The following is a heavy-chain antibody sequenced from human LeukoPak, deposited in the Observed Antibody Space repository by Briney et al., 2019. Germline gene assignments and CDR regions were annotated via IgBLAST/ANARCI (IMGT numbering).Heavy chain of an antibody. V-gene: IGHV4-39*01. J-gene: IGHJ4*02. CDR3: ARLPMAMGVFDY. D-gene: IGHD3-10*01. CDR1: GGSINSSSSYY. Sequence: SEALSLTCAVSGGSINSSSSYYWGWIRQPPGKGLEWIGSIYYSGSTYHNPSLKSRVTISVDTSKNQFSLKLSSVTAADTAVYYCARLPMAMGVFDYWGQGTLVTVSS. CDR2: IYYSGST.